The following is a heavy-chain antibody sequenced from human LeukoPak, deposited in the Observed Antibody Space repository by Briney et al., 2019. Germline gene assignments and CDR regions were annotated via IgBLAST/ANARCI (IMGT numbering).Heavy chain of an antibody. J-gene: IGHJ5*02. CDR2: IYYSGST. CDR1: GGSISSGGSY. V-gene: IGHV4-31*03. D-gene: IGHD2-15*01. Sequence: SQTLSLTCTVSGGSISSGGSYWSWIRQHPGKGLEWIGYIYYSGSTYCNPSLKSRVTISVDTSKDQFSLKLSSVTAADTAVYYCARVGGYYCSGGSCYWFAPWGQGTLVTVSS. CDR3: ARVGGYYCSGGSCYWFAP.